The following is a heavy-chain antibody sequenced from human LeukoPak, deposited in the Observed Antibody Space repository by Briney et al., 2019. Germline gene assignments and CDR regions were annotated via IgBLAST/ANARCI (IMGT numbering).Heavy chain of an antibody. CDR2: INHSGST. CDR3: ARGARQKYYYYGMDV. Sequence: SETLSLTCAVYGGSFSGYYWSWIRQPPGKGLEWIGEINHSGSTNYNPSLKSRVTISVDTSKNQFSLKLSSVTAADTAVYYCARGARQKYYYYGMDVWGQGTTVTVSS. CDR1: GGSFSGYY. V-gene: IGHV4-34*09. J-gene: IGHJ6*02. D-gene: IGHD6-6*01.